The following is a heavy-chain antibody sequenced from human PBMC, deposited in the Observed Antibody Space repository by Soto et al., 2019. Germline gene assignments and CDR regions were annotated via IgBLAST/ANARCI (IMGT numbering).Heavy chain of an antibody. CDR2: IKRDGSEK. J-gene: IGHJ6*02. CDR3: ARDPYYYDSHYYYGMDV. V-gene: IGHV3-7*01. D-gene: IGHD3-22*01. Sequence: GGSLRLSCAASGFSFNRHWMSWVRQAPGKGLQWVASIKRDGSEKYYVDSVKGRFTISRDNVKNSLSLQMISLRAEDTAVYYCARDPYYYDSHYYYGMDVWGQGTTVTVSS. CDR1: GFSFNRHW.